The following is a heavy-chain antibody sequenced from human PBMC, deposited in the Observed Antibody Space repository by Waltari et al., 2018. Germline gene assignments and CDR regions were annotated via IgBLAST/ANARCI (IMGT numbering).Heavy chain of an antibody. D-gene: IGHD1-26*01. CDR3: ARLSLYYGGREVD. Sequence: QLQLQESGPGLVKPSETLSLTCTVSGGSINRRDSLWGWVRQPPTKGLEWIGTIYYVGTTYYNPSLRSRVTVALEASQNQFSLRLTSVTAADTAVYYCARLSLYYGGREVDWGQGTLVTASS. J-gene: IGHJ4*02. CDR2: IYYVGTT. CDR1: GGSINRRDSL. V-gene: IGHV4-39*01.